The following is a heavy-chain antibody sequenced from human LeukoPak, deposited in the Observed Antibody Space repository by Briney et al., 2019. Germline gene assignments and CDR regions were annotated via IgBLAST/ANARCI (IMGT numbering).Heavy chain of an antibody. D-gene: IGHD2-2*02. J-gene: IGHJ4*02. V-gene: IGHV3-30*02. CDR1: GFTFSSYG. CDR3: AKDLPVLCSNTSCYTSGVDY. CDR2: IRYDGSNK. Sequence: QPGGSLRLSCAASGFTFSSYGMHWVRPAPGKGLEWVAFIRYDGSNKYYADSVKGRFTISRDNSKNTRYLQMICLTAETPAVYFWAKDLPVLCSNTSCYTSGVDYWGQGTLVTVSS.